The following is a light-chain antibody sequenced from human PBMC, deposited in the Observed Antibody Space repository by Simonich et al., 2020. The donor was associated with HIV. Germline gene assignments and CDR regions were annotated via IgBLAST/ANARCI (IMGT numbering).Light chain of an antibody. Sequence: NFMLTQPHSVSESPGKTVTISCTRSSGSIASNYVQGYQQRPGSAPTTVLYEDNQRPSGVPDRFSGSIDSSPNSASLTISGLKTEDEADYYCQSYDSSSHWVFGGGTKLTVL. J-gene: IGLJ3*02. CDR3: QSYDSSSHWV. CDR1: SGSIASNY. CDR2: EDN. V-gene: IGLV6-57*03.